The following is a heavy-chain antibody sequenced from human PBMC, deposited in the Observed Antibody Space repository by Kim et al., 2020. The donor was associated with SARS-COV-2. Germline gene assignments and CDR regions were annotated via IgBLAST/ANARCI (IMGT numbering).Heavy chain of an antibody. CDR3: ARRVSWGITMVRGVTYGMDV. Sequence: RVTISVDTSKNQFSLKLSSVTAADTAVYYCARRVSWGITMVRGVTYGMDVWGQGTTVTVSS. J-gene: IGHJ6*02. D-gene: IGHD3-10*01. V-gene: IGHV4-34*01.